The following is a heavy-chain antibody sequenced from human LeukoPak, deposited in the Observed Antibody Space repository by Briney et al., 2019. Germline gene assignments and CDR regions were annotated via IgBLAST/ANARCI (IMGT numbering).Heavy chain of an antibody. J-gene: IGHJ4*02. CDR3: ARYNTGSVDY. CDR2: IWYDGSKK. CDR1: GFTFSSYG. V-gene: IGHV3-33*01. Sequence: GGSLLLSCAASGFTFSSYGMHWFRQAPGKGLEWVAVIWYDGSKKYYADSVKGRFTISRDNSKNTLYLQMDSLRAEDTAVYYCARYNTGSVDYWGQGTLVTVSS. D-gene: IGHD2-8*02.